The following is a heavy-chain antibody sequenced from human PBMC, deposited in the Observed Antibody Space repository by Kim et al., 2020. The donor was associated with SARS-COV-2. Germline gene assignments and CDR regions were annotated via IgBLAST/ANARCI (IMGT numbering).Heavy chain of an antibody. CDR1: GFTFSSYS. CDR2: ISSRSSTI. Sequence: GGSLRLSCAASGFTFSSYSMNWVRQAPGKGLEWVSYISSRSSTIYYADSVKGRFTISRDNAKNSLYLQMNSLRDEDTAVYYCARDLGQQLVRDYYYGMDVWGQGTTVTVSS. J-gene: IGHJ6*02. CDR3: ARDLGQQLVRDYYYGMDV. V-gene: IGHV3-48*02. D-gene: IGHD6-13*01.